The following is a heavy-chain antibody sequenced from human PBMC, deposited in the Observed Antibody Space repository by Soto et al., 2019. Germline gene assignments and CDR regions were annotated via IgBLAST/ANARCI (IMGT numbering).Heavy chain of an antibody. V-gene: IGHV1-2*04. D-gene: IGHD6-13*01. CDR3: ARDGDDSSSWYSSGMDV. CDR2: INPNSGGT. CDR1: GYTFNGYY. J-gene: IGHJ6*02. Sequence: QVQLVQSGAEVKKPGASVKVSCKASGYTFNGYYMHWVRQAPGQGLEWMGWINPNSGGTNYAQKFQGWVTMTRDPSISTAYMELSRLRSDDTAVYYCARDGDDSSSWYSSGMDVWGQVTTGTVSS.